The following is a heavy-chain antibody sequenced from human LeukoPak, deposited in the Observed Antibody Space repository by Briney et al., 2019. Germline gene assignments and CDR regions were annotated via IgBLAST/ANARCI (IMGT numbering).Heavy chain of an antibody. D-gene: IGHD6-19*01. J-gene: IGHJ4*02. V-gene: IGHV1-2*06. Sequence: ASVKVSCKASGYTFTGYYMHWLRQAPGQGLEWMGRINPNSGGTNYAQKFQGRVTMTRDTSISTAYMELSRLRSDDTAVYYCARAVAGIFVIDYWGQGTLVTVSS. CDR3: ARAVAGIFVIDY. CDR2: INPNSGGT. CDR1: GYTFTGYY.